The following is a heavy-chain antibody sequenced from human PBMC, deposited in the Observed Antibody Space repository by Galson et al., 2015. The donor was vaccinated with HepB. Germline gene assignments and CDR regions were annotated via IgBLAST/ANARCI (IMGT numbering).Heavy chain of an antibody. CDR3: ARSPAGAAYFDF. Sequence: SLRLSCAGSGFTFSRYAMHWVRQAPGKGLECVALRDSVKGRFTISSDNSKNTLYLQMKGLRDEDTAIYYCARSPAGAAYFDFWGQGTLVTVST. J-gene: IGHJ4*02. D-gene: IGHD6-19*01. CDR1: GFTFSRYA. V-gene: IGHV3-33*01.